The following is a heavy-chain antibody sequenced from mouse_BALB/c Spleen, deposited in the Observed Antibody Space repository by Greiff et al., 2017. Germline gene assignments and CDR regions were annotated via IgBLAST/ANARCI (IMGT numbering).Heavy chain of an antibody. V-gene: IGHV1S22*01. Sequence: LLQPGSELVRPGASVKLSCKASGYTFTSYWMHWVKQRPGQGLEWIGNIYPGSGSTNYDEKFKSKATLTVDTSSSTAYMQLSSLTSEDSAVYYCTGDRFAYWGQGTLVTVSA. J-gene: IGHJ3*01. CDR2: IYPGSGST. CDR3: TGDRFAY. CDR1: GYTFTSYW.